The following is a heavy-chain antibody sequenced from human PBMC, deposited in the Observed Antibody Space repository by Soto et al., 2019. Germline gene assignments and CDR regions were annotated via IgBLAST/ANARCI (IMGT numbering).Heavy chain of an antibody. V-gene: IGHV1-46*01. CDR3: ARSPGGNFGIILEGSTCFDP. D-gene: IGHD3-3*01. CDR2: INPHGGST. J-gene: IGHJ5*02. CDR1: GDTFTSYY. Sequence: ASVKVSCKAPGDTFTSYYLNWVRQAPGQGLEWMGVINPHGGSTKYAQKFQGRITMTRDTSRSTVYMEVSSVRSDDTAIYYCARSPGGNFGIILEGSTCFDPWGQGTLVTVSS.